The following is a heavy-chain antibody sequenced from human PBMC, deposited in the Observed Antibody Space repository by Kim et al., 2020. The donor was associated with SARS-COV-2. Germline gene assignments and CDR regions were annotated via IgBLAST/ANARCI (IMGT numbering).Heavy chain of an antibody. CDR2: ISYDGSNK. V-gene: IGHV3-33*05. CDR1: GFTFSSYG. Sequence: GGSLRLSCAASGFTFSSYGMHWVRQAPGKGLEWVAVISYDGSNKYYADSVKGRFTISRDNSKNTLYLQMNSLRAEDTAVYYCARARPGEYYYYGMDVWGQGTTVTVSS. CDR3: ARARPGEYYYYGMDV. J-gene: IGHJ6*02. D-gene: IGHD7-27*01.